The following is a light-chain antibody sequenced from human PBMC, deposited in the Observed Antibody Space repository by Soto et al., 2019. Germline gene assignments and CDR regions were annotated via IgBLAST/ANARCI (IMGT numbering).Light chain of an antibody. CDR3: QQRSNWPPWT. CDR1: QSVNSY. CDR2: DAS. V-gene: IGKV3-11*01. J-gene: IGKJ1*01. Sequence: EIVLTQSPATLSLSPGERPTLSCRASQSVNSYLAWYQQKPGQAPRLLIYDASNRATGIPARFSGSGSGTDFTLTISSLEPEDFAVYYCQQRSNWPPWTFGQGTKVEIK.